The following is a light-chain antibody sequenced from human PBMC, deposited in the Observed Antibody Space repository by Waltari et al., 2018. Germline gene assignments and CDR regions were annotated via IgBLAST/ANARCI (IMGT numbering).Light chain of an antibody. V-gene: IGKV3-15*01. Sequence: EIVMTQSPATLSVSPGERATLPCRASQSVSSKLAWYQQKPGQAPRRLIHGASPRATGIPARVSGSESGTEFTLTISSLQSEDFAVYYCQQYNNWPLTFGQGTRLEIK. J-gene: IGKJ5*01. CDR1: QSVSSK. CDR2: GAS. CDR3: QQYNNWPLT.